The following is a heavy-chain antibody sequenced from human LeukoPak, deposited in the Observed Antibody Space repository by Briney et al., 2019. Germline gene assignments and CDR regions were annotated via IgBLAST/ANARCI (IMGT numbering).Heavy chain of an antibody. CDR3: ARHSGYHSTMYLDY. CDR2: IIPIFGTA. J-gene: IGHJ4*02. Sequence: ASVKVSCKASGGTFSSYAISWVRQAPGQGLEWMGGIIPIFGTANYAQEFQGRVTITADEFMSTVYMELSSLRSEDTAVYHCARHSGYHSTMYLDYWGQGTLVTVSS. D-gene: IGHD3-22*01. V-gene: IGHV1-69*13. CDR1: GGTFSSYA.